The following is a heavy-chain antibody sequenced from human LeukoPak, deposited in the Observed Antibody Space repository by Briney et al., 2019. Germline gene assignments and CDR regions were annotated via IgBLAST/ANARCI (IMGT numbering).Heavy chain of an antibody. D-gene: IGHD4-17*01. V-gene: IGHV1-18*01. CDR2: ISAYNGNT. J-gene: IGHJ4*02. CDR3: ARARRGGDYDSYFDY. Sequence: ASVKVSYKACGYTFTNYGMSWVRQAPGDGREGMGWISAYNGNTNYAQNLHGRVTLTTDTSTSTAYMDLGSLRSDDTAVYYCARARRGGDYDSYFDYWGQGTLVTVSS. CDR1: GYTFTNYG.